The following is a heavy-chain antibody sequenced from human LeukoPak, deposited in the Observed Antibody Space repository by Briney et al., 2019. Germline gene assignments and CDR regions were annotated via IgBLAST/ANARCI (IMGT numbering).Heavy chain of an antibody. CDR2: IPPNNCGT. CDR1: GFTFTGYF. CDR3: TRDGFSGAAFDY. Sequence: ASVKVSCKASGFTFTGYFIHWVRQAPGQGLEWMGWIPPNNCGTKYAQKFQGRVTMTRDTSINTDYMELSRLRSDDTALYYCTRDGFSGAAFDYWGQGTLVTVSS. J-gene: IGHJ4*02. D-gene: IGHD7-27*01. V-gene: IGHV1-2*02.